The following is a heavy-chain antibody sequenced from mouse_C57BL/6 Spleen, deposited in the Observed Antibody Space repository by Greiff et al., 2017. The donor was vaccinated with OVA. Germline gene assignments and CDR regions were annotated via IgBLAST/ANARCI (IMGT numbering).Heavy chain of an antibody. CDR1: GYAFSSSW. Sequence: QVQLQQSGPELVKPGASVKISCKASGYAFSSSWMNWVKQRPGKGLEWIGRIYPGDGDTNYNGKFKGKATLTADKSSSTAYMQLSSLTSEDSAVYFCAREYYGSSLWYFDVWGTGTTVTVSS. V-gene: IGHV1-82*01. CDR2: IYPGDGDT. D-gene: IGHD1-1*01. CDR3: AREYYGSSLWYFDV. J-gene: IGHJ1*03.